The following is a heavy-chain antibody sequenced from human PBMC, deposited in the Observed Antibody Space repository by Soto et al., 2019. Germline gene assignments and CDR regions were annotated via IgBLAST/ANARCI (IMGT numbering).Heavy chain of an antibody. CDR2: IWYDGRNK. CDR3: ARDPMVRGVYGMDV. Sequence: QVQLVESGGGVVQPGRSLRLSCAASGFTFSSYGMHWVRQAPGKGLEWVAVIWYDGRNKYYADSVKGQFTISRDNSKNTLYLQMKTLRAEDTAVYYCARDPMVRGVYGMDVWGQGTTVTVSS. D-gene: IGHD3-10*01. V-gene: IGHV3-33*01. CDR1: GFTFSSYG. J-gene: IGHJ6*02.